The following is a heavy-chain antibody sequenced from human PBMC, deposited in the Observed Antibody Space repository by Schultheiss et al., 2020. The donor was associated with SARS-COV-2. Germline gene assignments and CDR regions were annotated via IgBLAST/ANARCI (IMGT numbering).Heavy chain of an antibody. J-gene: IGHJ6*02. CDR1: GGSISSGGYY. CDR3: ARDPPLYSSSWYPRLERGDYYGMDV. Sequence: SETLSLTCTVSGGSISSGGYYWSWIRQPAGKGLEWIGYIYYSGSTYYNPSLKSRVTMSVDTSNNQFSLKLSSVTAADTAVYYCARDPPLYSSSWYPRLERGDYYGMDVWGQGTTVTVSS. CDR2: IYYSGST. D-gene: IGHD6-13*01. V-gene: IGHV4-31*03.